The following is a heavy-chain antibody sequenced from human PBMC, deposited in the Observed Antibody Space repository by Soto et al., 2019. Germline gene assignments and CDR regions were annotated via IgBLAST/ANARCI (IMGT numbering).Heavy chain of an antibody. CDR3: ARVFVRGVIPFDY. D-gene: IGHD3-10*01. CDR1: GGTFSSYA. Sequence: GASVKVSCKASGGTFSSYAISWVRQAPGQGLEWMGGIIPYFGTTNYAQKFQGRVTMTTDTSTSTAYMELRSLRSDDTAVYYCARVFVRGVIPFDYWGQGTLVTVSS. V-gene: IGHV1-69*05. CDR2: IIPYFGTT. J-gene: IGHJ4*02.